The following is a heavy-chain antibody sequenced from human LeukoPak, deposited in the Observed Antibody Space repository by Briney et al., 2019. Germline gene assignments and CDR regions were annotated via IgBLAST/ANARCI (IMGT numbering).Heavy chain of an antibody. Sequence: GGSLRLSCAASGFTFSSYAMSWVRQAPGKGLEWVSAISGSGGSTYYADSVKGRFTISRDDSKNTLYLQMNSLRAEDTAVYYCAKAYSSSWYEDGMDVWGQGTTVTVSS. CDR3: AKAYSSSWYEDGMDV. D-gene: IGHD6-13*01. CDR1: GFTFSSYA. J-gene: IGHJ6*02. V-gene: IGHV3-23*01. CDR2: ISGSGGST.